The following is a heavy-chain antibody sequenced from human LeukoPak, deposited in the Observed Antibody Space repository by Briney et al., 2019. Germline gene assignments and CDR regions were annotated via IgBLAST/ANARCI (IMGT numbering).Heavy chain of an antibody. CDR3: ARFPPVGATFSDY. CDR2: IYYSGST. D-gene: IGHD1-26*01. Sequence: SETLSLTCTVSGGSISSYYWSWIRQPPGKGLEWIGYIYYSGSTNYNPSLKSRVTISVDTSKNQFSLKLGSVTAADTAVYYCARFPPVGATFSDYWGQGTLVTVSS. CDR1: GGSISSYY. V-gene: IGHV4-59*01. J-gene: IGHJ4*02.